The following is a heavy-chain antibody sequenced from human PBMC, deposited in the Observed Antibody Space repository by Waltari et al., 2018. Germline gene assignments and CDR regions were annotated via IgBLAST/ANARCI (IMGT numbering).Heavy chain of an antibody. J-gene: IGHJ3*02. CDR2: INTNTGNP. V-gene: IGHV7-4-1*02. CDR3: ARENSGSYLDAFDI. D-gene: IGHD1-26*01. Sequence: CKASGYTFTSYAMNWVRQAPGQGLEWMGWINTNTGNPTYAQGFTGRFVFSLDTSVSTAYLQISSLKAEDTAVYYCARENSGSYLDAFDIWGQGTMVTVSS. CDR1: GYTFTSYA.